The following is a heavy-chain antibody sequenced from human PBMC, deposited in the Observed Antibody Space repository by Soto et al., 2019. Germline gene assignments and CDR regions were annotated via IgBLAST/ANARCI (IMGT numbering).Heavy chain of an antibody. D-gene: IGHD5-18*01. V-gene: IGHV4-31*03. Sequence: QVQLQESGPGLVKPSQTLSLTCTVSGGSINIGGFYWSWVRQHPGKGLEWIGYIYHSGSTYYNPSLKSRVTISEDKSKNQFSRTLSSVTAADTAVYYCARRGFSYGVGYFDLWGRGTLVTVSS. J-gene: IGHJ2*01. CDR3: ARRGFSYGVGYFDL. CDR1: GGSINIGGFY. CDR2: IYHSGST.